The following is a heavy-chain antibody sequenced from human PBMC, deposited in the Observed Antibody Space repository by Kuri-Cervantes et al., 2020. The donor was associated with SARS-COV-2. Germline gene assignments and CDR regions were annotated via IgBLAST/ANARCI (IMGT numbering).Heavy chain of an antibody. CDR3: ARDRTQKYGMDV. V-gene: IGHV1-18*01. CDR1: GYTFTSYG. D-gene: IGHD1-14*01. J-gene: IGHJ6*02. CDR2: ISASNGNT. Sequence: ASVKVSCKASGYTFTSYGISWVRQAPGQGLEWMGWISASNGNTNNAQRLQGRVTMTTDTSTSTAYMELRSLRSDDTAVYYCARDRTQKYGMDVWGQGTTVTVSS.